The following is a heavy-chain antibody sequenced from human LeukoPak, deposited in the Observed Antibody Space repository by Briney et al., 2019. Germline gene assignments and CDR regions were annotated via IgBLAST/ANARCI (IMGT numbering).Heavy chain of an antibody. CDR3: ASQSSGSCTRAPDI. Sequence: GGSLRLSCATPGGTFSSYRLNWVRQAPGKGLEWVSYISSSRRTKYYADSVKGRFIISRDNANNSLYLQMNSLRAEDTALYYCASQSSGSCTRAPDIWGQGTLVTVSS. J-gene: IGHJ4*02. V-gene: IGHV3-48*04. CDR1: GGTFSSYR. CDR2: ISSSRRTK. D-gene: IGHD1-26*01.